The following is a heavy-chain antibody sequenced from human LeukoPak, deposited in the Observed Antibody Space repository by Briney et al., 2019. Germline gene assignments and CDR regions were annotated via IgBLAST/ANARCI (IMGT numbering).Heavy chain of an antibody. D-gene: IGHD2-2*01. V-gene: IGHV6-1*01. CDR2: TYYRSKWYN. CDR1: GDSVSSNSAA. J-gene: IGHJ3*02. CDR3: ARVSLRAARLVPTGAFDI. Sequence: SQTLSLTCAISGDSVSSNSAAWNWIRQSPSRGLEWLGRTYYRSKWYNDYAVSVKSRITINPDTSKNQFSLQLNSVTPEDTAVYYCARVSLRAARLVPTGAFDIWGQGTMVTVSS.